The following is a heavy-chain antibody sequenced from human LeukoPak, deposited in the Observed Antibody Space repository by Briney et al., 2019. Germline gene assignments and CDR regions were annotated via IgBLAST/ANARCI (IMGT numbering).Heavy chain of an antibody. CDR2: ISYDGSNK. J-gene: IGHJ3*02. CDR3: AKVRQWLVRGAFDI. V-gene: IGHV3-30*18. D-gene: IGHD6-19*01. CDR1: GFTFSRYG. Sequence: GRSLRLSCAASGFTFSRYGMHWVRQAPGKGREWVAVISYDGSNKYYADSVKGRFTISRDNSKNTLYLQMNSLRAEDTAVYYCAKVRQWLVRGAFDIWGQGTMVTVSS.